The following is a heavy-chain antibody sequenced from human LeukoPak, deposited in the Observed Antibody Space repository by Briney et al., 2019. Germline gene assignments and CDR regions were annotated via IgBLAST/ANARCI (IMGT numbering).Heavy chain of an antibody. J-gene: IGHJ4*02. CDR3: AKGGYDLWSGYSPNFDY. Sequence: GGSLRLSCAASGFTFSTYAMSWVRQAPGKGLEWVSVISGSTDSTYYADSVKGRFTISRDNSKNTLYLQMNSLRAEETAVYYCAKGGYDLWSGYSPNFDYWGQGALVTVSS. D-gene: IGHD3-3*01. V-gene: IGHV3-23*01. CDR2: ISGSTDST. CDR1: GFTFSTYA.